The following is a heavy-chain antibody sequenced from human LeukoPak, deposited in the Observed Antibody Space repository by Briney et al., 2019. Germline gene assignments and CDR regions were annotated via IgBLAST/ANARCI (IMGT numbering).Heavy chain of an antibody. J-gene: IGHJ5*02. Sequence: GASVKVSCKTSGYPFTTYEINWVRQAAGQGLEWMGWVHPDTGYADYAQKFQGRATMTSDTSISTAYMELSSLRSDDTAVYFCARGPRNDPWGQGTLVTVSS. D-gene: IGHD1-14*01. CDR3: ARGPRNDP. CDR2: VHPDTGYA. CDR1: GYPFTTYE. V-gene: IGHV1-8*01.